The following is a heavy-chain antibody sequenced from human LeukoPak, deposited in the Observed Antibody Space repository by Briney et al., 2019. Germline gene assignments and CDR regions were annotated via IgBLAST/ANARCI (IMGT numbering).Heavy chain of an antibody. CDR1: GGSISSSSYY. CDR3: ARGAYRGSSGSYSAY. D-gene: IGHD1-26*01. CDR2: IYYSGST. Sequence: PSETLSLTCTVSGGSISSSSYYWGWIRQPPGKGLEWIGSIYYSGSTNYNPSLKSRVTISVDTSKNQFSLKLSSVTAADTAVYYCARGAYRGSSGSYSAYWGQGTLVTVSS. J-gene: IGHJ4*02. V-gene: IGHV4-39*07.